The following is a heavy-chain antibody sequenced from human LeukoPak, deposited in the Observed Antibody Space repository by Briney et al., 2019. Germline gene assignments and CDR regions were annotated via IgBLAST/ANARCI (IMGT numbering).Heavy chain of an antibody. J-gene: IGHJ4*02. D-gene: IGHD4-23*01. CDR2: IYPGDSDT. Sequence: GESLKISCNASGYXFSNFWICWVRQMPGKGLDWMGIIYPGDSDTTYSPSFQGQVSISADKSISTAYLQWSSLRASDTALYYCARRYGGNFDYWGQGTLVTVSS. CDR1: GYXFSNFW. CDR3: ARRYGGNFDY. V-gene: IGHV5-51*01.